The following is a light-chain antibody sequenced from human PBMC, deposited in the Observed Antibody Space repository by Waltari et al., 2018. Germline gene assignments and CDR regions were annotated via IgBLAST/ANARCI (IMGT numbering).Light chain of an antibody. J-gene: IGLJ2*01. CDR3: QAWHTSTFVL. CDR2: QDN. Sequence: SFPLTQTPSVSVSPGETAINTCPGETWGDKYVTWYQHKPGQSPVLLIYQDNMRPSGIPERFSGSNYGNTATLTISGTQAVDEADYYCQAWHTSTFVLFGGGTKLTVL. V-gene: IGLV3-1*01. CDR1: TWGDKY.